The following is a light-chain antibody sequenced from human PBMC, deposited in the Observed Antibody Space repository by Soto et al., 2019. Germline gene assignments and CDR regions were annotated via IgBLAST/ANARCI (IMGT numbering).Light chain of an antibody. J-gene: IGKJ1*01. V-gene: IGKV3-15*01. CDR3: QQYNDWPPYRT. CDR2: GAS. CDR1: QSVSSN. Sequence: EVLLTQSTATLSVSPGDRATLSCRASQSVSSNLAWYQQKPGQAPRLLIYGASTRATGIPARFSGSGSGTEFTLTISSLQSEDFAVYYCQQYNDWPPYRTFGQGTKVEIK.